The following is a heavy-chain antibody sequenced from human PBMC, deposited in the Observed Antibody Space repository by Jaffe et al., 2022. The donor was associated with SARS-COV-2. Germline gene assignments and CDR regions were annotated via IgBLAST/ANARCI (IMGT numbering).Heavy chain of an antibody. V-gene: IGHV7-4-1*02. CDR2: INTITGNP. CDR1: GYTLTNYV. Sequence: QALLLQSGSELKKPGASVKVSCKASGYTLTNYVMNWVRQAPGKGLEWMGWINTITGNPTYAQGFTGRFVFSLNTSVSTAYLQINALKADDTAVYFCARGYLTLRFIGVVWGQGTLVTVSS. D-gene: IGHD6-19*01. J-gene: IGHJ4*02. CDR3: ARGYLTLRFIGVV.